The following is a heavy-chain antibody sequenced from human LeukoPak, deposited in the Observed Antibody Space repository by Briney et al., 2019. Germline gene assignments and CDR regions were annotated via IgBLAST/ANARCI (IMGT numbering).Heavy chain of an antibody. V-gene: IGHV1-69*13. D-gene: IGHD4-17*01. Sequence: SVKVSCKVSGGTFSRFTISWVRQAPGQGLEWMGGIIPIFGSTNYAQKFQDRVTNTADDSTSTAYMELSSLTSGDTAVYYCARGYDVGDYVPYTYWGQGTLVIVSS. CDR3: ARGYDVGDYVPYTY. CDR1: GGTFSRFT. CDR2: IIPIFGST. J-gene: IGHJ4*02.